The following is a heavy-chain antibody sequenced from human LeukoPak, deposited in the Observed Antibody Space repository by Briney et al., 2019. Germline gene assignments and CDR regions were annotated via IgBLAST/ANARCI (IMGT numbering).Heavy chain of an antibody. CDR3: AKMADYDILTGPWYYFDY. V-gene: IGHV3-23*01. Sequence: GGSLRLSCAASGFTFSSYGMSWVRQAPGKGLEWVSATSGSGGSTYYADSVKGRFTISRDNSKNTLYLQMNSLRAEDTAVYYCAKMADYDILTGPWYYFDYWGQGTLVTVSS. D-gene: IGHD3-9*01. CDR1: GFTFSSYG. CDR2: TSGSGGST. J-gene: IGHJ4*02.